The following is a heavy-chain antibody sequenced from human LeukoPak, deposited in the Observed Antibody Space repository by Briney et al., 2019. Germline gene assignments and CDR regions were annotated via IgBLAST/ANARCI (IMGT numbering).Heavy chain of an antibody. CDR3: ARAPPAVRFLEWPQGLDY. J-gene: IGHJ4*02. D-gene: IGHD3-3*01. CDR2: INTDGSST. CDR1: GFTFSSYW. V-gene: IGHV3-74*01. Sequence: PGGSLRLSCAASGFTFSSYWMHWVRQAPGKGLVWVSRINTDGSSTSYADSVKGRFTISRDNAKNTLYLQMNSLRAEDTAVYYCARAPPAVRFLEWPQGLDYWGQGTLVTVSS.